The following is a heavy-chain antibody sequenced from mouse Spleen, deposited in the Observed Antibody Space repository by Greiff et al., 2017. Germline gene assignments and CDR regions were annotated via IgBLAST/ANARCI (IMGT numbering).Heavy chain of an antibody. CDR1: GFTFSSYA. CDR2: ISSGGSYT. CDR3: ARQGIYYDYDVGYFDY. Sequence: EVKLVESGGGLVKPGGSLKLSCAASGFTFSSYAMSWVRQTPEKRLEWVATISSGGSYTYYPDSVKGRFTISRDNAKNTLYLQMSSLRSEDTAMYYCARQGIYYDYDVGYFDYWGQGTTLTVSS. V-gene: IGHV5-9-3*01. D-gene: IGHD2-4*01. J-gene: IGHJ2*01.